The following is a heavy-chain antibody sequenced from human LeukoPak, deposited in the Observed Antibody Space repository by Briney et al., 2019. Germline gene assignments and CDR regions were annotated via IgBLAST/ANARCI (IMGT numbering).Heavy chain of an antibody. Sequence: KPSETLSLTCAVYGGSFSGYYWSWIRQPPGKGLEWIGEINHSGSTNYNPSLKSRVTISVDTSKNQFSLKLSSVTAADTAVYYCARERYCSSTSCSRPIDYWGQGTLVTVSS. D-gene: IGHD2-2*01. V-gene: IGHV4-34*01. CDR2: INHSGST. CDR3: ARERYCSSTSCSRPIDY. J-gene: IGHJ4*02. CDR1: GGSFSGYY.